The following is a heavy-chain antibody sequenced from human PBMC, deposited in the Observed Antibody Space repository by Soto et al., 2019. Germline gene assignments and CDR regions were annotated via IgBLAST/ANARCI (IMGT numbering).Heavy chain of an antibody. D-gene: IGHD4-17*01. CDR3: AKYYTVTTSYYYYHGMDV. Sequence: PGGSLRLSCVASGITFGSRAMSWVRQAPGEGLEWVSTITDTGGDTKYSDSVRRRFTMSRDNSKKTLYLHMNSLRADDTALYYCAKYYTVTTSYYYYHGMDVWGQGTAVTVSS. J-gene: IGHJ6*02. V-gene: IGHV3-23*01. CDR2: ITDTGGDT. CDR1: GITFGSRA.